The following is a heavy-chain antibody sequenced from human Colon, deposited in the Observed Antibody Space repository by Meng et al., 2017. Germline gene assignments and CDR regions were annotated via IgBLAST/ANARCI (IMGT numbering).Heavy chain of an antibody. J-gene: IGHJ4*02. CDR3: ARDHDNGWSFGY. V-gene: IGHV3-69-1*02. CDR2: ISGTTYL. D-gene: IGHD6-19*01. CDR1: GFTFRNYN. Sequence: EVQLVESGGGLVKPGGSLRLSCAVSGFTFRNYNMHCIRQAPGKGLEWVSSISGTTYLYYADSVKGRFTISRDNDKNLLFLQMSSLRAEDTAVYYCARDHDNGWSFGYWGQGILVTVSS.